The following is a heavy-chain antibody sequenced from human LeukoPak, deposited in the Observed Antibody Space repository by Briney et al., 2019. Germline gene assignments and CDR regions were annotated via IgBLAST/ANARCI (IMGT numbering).Heavy chain of an antibody. J-gene: IGHJ3*02. V-gene: IGHV1-18*01. CDR1: GYTFTSYG. D-gene: IGHD1-26*01. CDR2: ISGYNGNT. Sequence: GASVKVSCKASGYTFTSYGISWVRQPPGQGLEWMGWISGYNGNTNNAHKFQARVTMTTDTSTSTAYMELSSLRSEDTAVYYCASVGGKGSDAFDIWGQGTMVTVSS. CDR3: ASVGGKGSDAFDI.